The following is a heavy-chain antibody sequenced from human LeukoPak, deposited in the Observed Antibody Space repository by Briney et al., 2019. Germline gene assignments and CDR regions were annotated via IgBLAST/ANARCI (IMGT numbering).Heavy chain of an antibody. CDR2: IKQDGSEK. CDR1: GFTFSSYW. D-gene: IGHD3-10*01. CDR3: ARDGYYGSGSYAHFDY. J-gene: IGHJ4*02. Sequence: GGSLRLSCAASGFTFSSYWMSWVRQAPGKGLEWVANIKQDGSEKYYVDSVKGRFTISRDNAKNTLYLQMNSLRAEDTAVYYCARDGYYGSGSYAHFDYWGQGTLVTVSS. V-gene: IGHV3-7*01.